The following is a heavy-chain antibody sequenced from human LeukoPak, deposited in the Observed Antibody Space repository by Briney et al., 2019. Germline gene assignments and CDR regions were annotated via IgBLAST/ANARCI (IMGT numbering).Heavy chain of an antibody. V-gene: IGHV3-23*01. CDR2: ISGSGGST. J-gene: IGHJ4*02. CDR1: GFTFSDYY. D-gene: IGHD3-10*01. CDR3: AKDMVRGVIINPFDY. Sequence: GGSLRLSCAASGFTFSDYYMSWIRQAPGKGLEWVSAISGSGGSTYYADSVKGRFTISRDNSKNTLYLQMNSLRAEDTAVYYCAKDMVRGVIINPFDYWGQGTLVTVSS.